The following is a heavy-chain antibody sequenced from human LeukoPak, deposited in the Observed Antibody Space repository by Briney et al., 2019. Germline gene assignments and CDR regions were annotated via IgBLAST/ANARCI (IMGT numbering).Heavy chain of an antibody. V-gene: IGHV4-59*01. CDR1: GGSISSYY. CDR3: AKVGGYSYGSFYYYYMDV. J-gene: IGHJ6*03. D-gene: IGHD5-18*01. CDR2: IYNSGGT. Sequence: SETLSLTCTVSGGSISSYYRSWIRQPPGKGLEWIGSIYNSGGTNYNTSLKRRATISFDTSKNHSSLQLTYVTAADTTVYYCAKVGGYSYGSFYYYYMDVWGKGTTVTVFS.